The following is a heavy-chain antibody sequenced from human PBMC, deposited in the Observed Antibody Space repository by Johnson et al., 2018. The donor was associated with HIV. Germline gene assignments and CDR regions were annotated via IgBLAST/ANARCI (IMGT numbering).Heavy chain of an antibody. CDR3: TTVLRPKPLDAFDI. Sequence: MQLVESGGGLVQPGGSLRLSCATSGFTFSSYAMSWVRQAPGKGLEWVSAISGSGGSTSYADSVKGRFTISRDKSKNTLYLQMNSLKTEDTAVYYCTTVLRPKPLDAFDIWGQGTMVTVSS. J-gene: IGHJ3*02. V-gene: IGHV3-23*04. CDR2: ISGSGGST. CDR1: GFTFSSYA.